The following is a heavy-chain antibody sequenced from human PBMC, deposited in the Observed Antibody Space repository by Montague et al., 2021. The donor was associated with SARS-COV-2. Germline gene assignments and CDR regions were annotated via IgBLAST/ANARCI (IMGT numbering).Heavy chain of an antibody. CDR2: INGGGSGT. V-gene: IGHV3-74*01. CDR1: GFSFRTYW. D-gene: IGHD3-10*01. CDR3: LRENYGAFDA. J-gene: IGHJ3*01. Sequence: SLRLSFAASGFSFRTYWMAWVRQAPGKGLVWVSSINGGGSGTTYLDSVKGRFAISRDNAKNTLYLQMNSLRVDDTAVYYCLRENYGAFDAWGQGTMVTVSS.